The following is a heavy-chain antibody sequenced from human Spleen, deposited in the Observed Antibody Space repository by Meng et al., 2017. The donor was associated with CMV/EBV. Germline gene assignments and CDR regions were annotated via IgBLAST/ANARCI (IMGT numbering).Heavy chain of an antibody. J-gene: IGHJ6*02. D-gene: IGHD6-13*01. CDR1: RDSFTSYW. CDR2: INPGDSDT. Sequence: KVSCKGSRDSFTSYWIAWVRQMPGKGLECMGIINPGDSDTRYSPSFQGQVTISADKSLSTAYLQWSSLKASDTASYYCARRISGSSRGGYYYGMDVWGRGTTVTSP. V-gene: IGHV5-51*01. CDR3: ARRISGSSRGGYYYGMDV.